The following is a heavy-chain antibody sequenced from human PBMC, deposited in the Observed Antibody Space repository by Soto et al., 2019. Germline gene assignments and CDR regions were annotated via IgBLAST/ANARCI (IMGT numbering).Heavy chain of an antibody. D-gene: IGHD6-25*01. CDR1: GFTFSSYS. CDR3: ARSRGGAFDI. CDR2: ISSSSSYI. Sequence: GGSLRLSCAASGFTFSSYSMNWVRQAPGKGLEWVSSISSSSSYIYYADSVKGRFTTSRDNAKNSLYLQMNSLRAEDTAVYYCARSRGGAFDIWGQGTMVTVSS. J-gene: IGHJ3*02. V-gene: IGHV3-21*01.